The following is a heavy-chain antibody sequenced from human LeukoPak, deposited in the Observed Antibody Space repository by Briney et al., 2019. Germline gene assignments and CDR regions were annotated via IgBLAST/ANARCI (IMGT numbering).Heavy chain of an antibody. CDR2: MNPNSGNT. CDR3: ARGFDYGDREDWFDP. J-gene: IGHJ5*02. D-gene: IGHD4-17*01. V-gene: IGHV1-8*02. Sequence: ASVKVSCKASGGTFSSYAISWVRQAPGQGLEWMGGMNPNSGNTGYAQKFQGRVTMTRNTSISTAYMELSSLRSEDTAVYYCARGFDYGDREDWFDPWGQGTLVTVSS. CDR1: GGTFSSYA.